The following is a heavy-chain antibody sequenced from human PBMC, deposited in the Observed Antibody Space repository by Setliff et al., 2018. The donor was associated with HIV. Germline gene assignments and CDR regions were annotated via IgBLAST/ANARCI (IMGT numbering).Heavy chain of an antibody. CDR3: AQGRTTTWYDMDV. CDR1: GFSFSNFA. Sequence: GGSLRLSCAASGFSFSNFAMNWVRQAPGKGLEWVSGISDSGGASHYADSVKGRCTISRDNSKNTLHLQMDSLRVEDTAVYYCAQGRTTTWYDMDVWGQGTTVTVSS. D-gene: IGHD2-2*01. J-gene: IGHJ6*01. V-gene: IGHV3-23*01. CDR2: ISDSGGAS.